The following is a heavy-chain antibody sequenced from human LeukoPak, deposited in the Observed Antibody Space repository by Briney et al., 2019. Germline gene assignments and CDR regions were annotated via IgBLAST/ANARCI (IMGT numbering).Heavy chain of an antibody. Sequence: ASVKVSCKASGGTFSSYAISWVRQAPGQGLEWMGRIIPILGIANYAQKFQGRVTITADKSTSTAYMELSSLRSEATAVYYCASSVGSGRPSVYNWFDPWGQGTLVTVSS. D-gene: IGHD3-10*01. CDR3: ASSVGSGRPSVYNWFDP. CDR1: GGTFSSYA. V-gene: IGHV1-69*04. CDR2: IIPILGIA. J-gene: IGHJ5*02.